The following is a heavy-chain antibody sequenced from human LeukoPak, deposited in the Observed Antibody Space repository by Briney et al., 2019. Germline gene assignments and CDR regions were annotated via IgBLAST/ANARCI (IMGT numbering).Heavy chain of an antibody. CDR2: INHSGST. V-gene: IGHV4-34*01. CDR1: GGSFSGYY. CDR3: ARGTLNWYAVY. J-gene: IGHJ4*02. Sequence: SETLSLTCAVYGGSFSGYYWSWIRQPPGKGLEWIGEINHSGSTNYNPSLKSRVTISVDTSKNQFSLKLSSVTAADTAVYYCARGTLNWYAVYWGQGSLVTVSS. D-gene: IGHD1-20*01.